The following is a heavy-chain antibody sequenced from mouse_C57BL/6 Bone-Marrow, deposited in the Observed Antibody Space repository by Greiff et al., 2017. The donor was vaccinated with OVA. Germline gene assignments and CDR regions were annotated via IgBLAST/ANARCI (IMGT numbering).Heavy chain of an antibody. V-gene: IGHV1-81*01. Sequence: VQLVESGAELARPGASVKLSCKASGYTFTSYGISWVKQRTGQGLEWIGEIYPRSGNTYYNEKFKGKATLTADKSSSTAYMELRSLTSEDSAVYFCARGTSYYGSSYVRIDYWGQGTTLTVSS. D-gene: IGHD1-1*01. CDR1: GYTFTSYG. CDR2: IYPRSGNT. J-gene: IGHJ2*01. CDR3: ARGTSYYGSSYVRIDY.